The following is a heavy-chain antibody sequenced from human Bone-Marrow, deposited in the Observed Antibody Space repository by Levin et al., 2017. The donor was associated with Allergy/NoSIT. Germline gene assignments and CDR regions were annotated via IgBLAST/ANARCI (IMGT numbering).Heavy chain of an antibody. CDR2: INHSGST. V-gene: IGHV4-34*01. J-gene: IGHJ4*02. Sequence: SETLSLTCAVYGGSFSGYYWSWIRQPPGKGLEWIGEINHSGSTNYNPSLKSRVTISVDTSKNQFSLKLSSVTAADTAVYYCARGETQSVIFGVVIPYNYWGQGTLVTVSS. CDR1: GGSFSGYY. D-gene: IGHD3-3*01. CDR3: ARGETQSVIFGVVIPYNY.